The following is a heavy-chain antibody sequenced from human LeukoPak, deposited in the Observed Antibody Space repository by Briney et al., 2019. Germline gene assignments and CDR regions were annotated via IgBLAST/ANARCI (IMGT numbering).Heavy chain of an antibody. J-gene: IGHJ4*02. CDR2: IYYSGST. V-gene: IGHV4-59*01. CDR1: GGSFSGYY. CDR3: ARAKWELLRPYYFVY. D-gene: IGHD1-26*01. Sequence: SETLSLTCAVYGGSFSGYYWSWIRQPPGKGLEWIGYIYYSGSTNYNPSLKSRVTISVDTSKNQFSLKLSSVTAADTAVYYCARAKWELLRPYYFVYWGQGTLVTVSS.